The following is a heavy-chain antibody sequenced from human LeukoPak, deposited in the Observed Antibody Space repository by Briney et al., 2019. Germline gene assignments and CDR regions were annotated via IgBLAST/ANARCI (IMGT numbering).Heavy chain of an antibody. D-gene: IGHD5-18*01. CDR3: ARDLGYSYGYPDY. CDR2: IYYSGST. J-gene: IGHJ4*02. CDR1: GGTISSGVHY. Sequence: PSETLSLTCTVSGGTISSGVHYWSWIRQHPGQGLEWIGYIYYSGSTYYNPSLKSRLTISIDTSKNQFSLKLTSVTAADTAVYYCARDLGYSYGYPDYWGQGTLVTVSS. V-gene: IGHV4-31*03.